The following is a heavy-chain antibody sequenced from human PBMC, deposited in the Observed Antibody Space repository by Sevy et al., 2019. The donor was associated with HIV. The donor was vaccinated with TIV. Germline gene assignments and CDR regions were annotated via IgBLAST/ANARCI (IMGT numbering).Heavy chain of an antibody. CDR1: GFTFRSHG. J-gene: IGHJ4*02. CDR2: IGGSGSDT. CDR3: ARRPEGYSYSFFDR. V-gene: IGHV3-23*01. D-gene: IGHD5-18*01. Sequence: GGSLRLSCAASGFTFRSHGMNWVRQPPGKGLEWVSAIGGSGSDTYFADSVKGRFTISRVNSKNTLYLQMNSLRDDDMAVYYCARRPEGYSYSFFDRWGQGTLVTVSS.